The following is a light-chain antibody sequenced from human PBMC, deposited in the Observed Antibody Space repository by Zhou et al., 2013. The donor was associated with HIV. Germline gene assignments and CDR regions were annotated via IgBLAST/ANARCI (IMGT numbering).Light chain of an antibody. CDR2: GAT. J-gene: IGKJ1*01. CDR1: QSVSSSY. Sequence: EIVLTQSPGTLSLSPGERATLSCRASQSVSSSYLAWYQQKPGQAPRLLIYGATTRATGVPARFSGYGSGTEFTLTISSLQPEDFAVYYCQFYNNWPPTWTFGRGTKVEMK. V-gene: IGKV3-15*01. CDR3: QFYNNWPPTWT.